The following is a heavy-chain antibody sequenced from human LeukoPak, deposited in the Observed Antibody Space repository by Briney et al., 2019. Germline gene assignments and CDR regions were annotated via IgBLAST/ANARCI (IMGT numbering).Heavy chain of an antibody. CDR2: ISGSGGST. CDR3: AKDKGVGATDYDLDY. V-gene: IGHV3-23*01. Sequence: GGSLRLSCAASGFTFSTYSMNWVRQAPGKGLEWVSAISGSGGSTYYADSVKGRFTISRDNSKNTLYLQMNSLRAEDTAVYYCAKDKGVGATDYDLDYWGQGTLVTVSS. CDR1: GFTFSTYS. J-gene: IGHJ4*02. D-gene: IGHD1-26*01.